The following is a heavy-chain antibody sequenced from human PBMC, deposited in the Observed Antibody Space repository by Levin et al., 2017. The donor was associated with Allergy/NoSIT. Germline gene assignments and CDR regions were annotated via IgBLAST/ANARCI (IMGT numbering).Heavy chain of an antibody. CDR1: GASISSYY. J-gene: IGHJ6*03. CDR3: ARHLVREEHSYYHYYMDV. D-gene: IGHD1/OR15-1a*01. CDR2: IYSSGST. V-gene: IGHV4-59*08. Sequence: PSETLSLTCTVSGASISSYYWTWVRQPPGKGLEWIGFIYSSGSTKYNPSLKSRVTFSLDTSKNQFSLKLTSVTAADAAVYYCARHLVREEHSYYHYYMDVWGKGTTVTVSS.